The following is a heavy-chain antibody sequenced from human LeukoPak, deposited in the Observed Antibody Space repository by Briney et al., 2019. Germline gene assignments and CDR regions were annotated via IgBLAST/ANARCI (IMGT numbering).Heavy chain of an antibody. V-gene: IGHV4-34*01. CDR3: ARGRGPYRSTVAGMCYFDY. D-gene: IGHD6-19*01. CDR2: INHSGST. J-gene: IGHJ4*02. CDR1: GGSFSGYY. Sequence: KASETLSLTCAVYGGSFSGYYWSWIRQPPGKGLEWIGEINHSGSTNYNPSLKSRVTISVDTSKNQFSLKLSSVTAADTAVYYCARGRGPYRSTVAGMCYFDYWGQGTLVTVSS.